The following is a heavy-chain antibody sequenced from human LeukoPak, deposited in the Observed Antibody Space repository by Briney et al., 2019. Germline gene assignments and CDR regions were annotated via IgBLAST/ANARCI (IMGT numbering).Heavy chain of an antibody. D-gene: IGHD4-23*01. CDR2: IYSGGST. Sequence: GGSLRLSCAASGFTNSSNYMSYVRQAPGKGLEWVSVIYSGGSTYYADSVKGRFTISRDNSKNTLYLQMICLDIEVPAVYYCARIITVVTHDAFDIWGQGTMVTVSS. V-gene: IGHV3-66*01. CDR1: GFTNSSNY. J-gene: IGHJ3*02. CDR3: ARIITVVTHDAFDI.